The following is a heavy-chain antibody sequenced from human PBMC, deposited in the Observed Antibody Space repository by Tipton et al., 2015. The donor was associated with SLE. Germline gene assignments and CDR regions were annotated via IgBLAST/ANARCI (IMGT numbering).Heavy chain of an antibody. CDR3: ARGGTAAAYGYFDY. CDR2: IYYSGTT. V-gene: IGHV4-39*07. CDR1: GGSISSSGYY. J-gene: IGHJ4*02. Sequence: TLSLTCTVSGGSISSSGYYWGWIRQPPGKGLEWIGSIYYSGTTHYNPSLKSRVTIAVDTSKNQFSLKLSSVTAADTALYYCARGGTAAAYGYFDYWGQGTLVTVSS. D-gene: IGHD6-13*01.